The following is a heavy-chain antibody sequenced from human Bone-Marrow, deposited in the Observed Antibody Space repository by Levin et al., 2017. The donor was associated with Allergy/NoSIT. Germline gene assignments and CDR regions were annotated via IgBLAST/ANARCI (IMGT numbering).Heavy chain of an antibody. V-gene: IGHV3-11*05. CDR1: GFTFSDYY. CDR3: ARDPEEHTLLRYFDY. CDR2: ISSSSSYT. Sequence: PGGSLRLSCAASGFTFSDYYMSWIRQAPGKGREGVSYISSSSSYTKYADSVKGRFTISRDNAKNSLYLQMNSLRAEDTAVYYCARDPEEHTLLRYFDYWGQGTLVTVSS. D-gene: IGHD3-9*01. J-gene: IGHJ4*02.